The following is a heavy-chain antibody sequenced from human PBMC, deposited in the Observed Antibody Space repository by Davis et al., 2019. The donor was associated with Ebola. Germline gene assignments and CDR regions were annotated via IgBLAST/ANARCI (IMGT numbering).Heavy chain of an antibody. Sequence: GGSLRLSCEASGFTFSAYWMTWVRQAPGKGLEWVANINQYGGEEYYVDSVKGRFTISRDNAKDSLYLQMNSLRAEDTAVYYCAREGLCSSASCLDYWGQGTLVTVSS. CDR1: GFTFSAYW. V-gene: IGHV3-7*01. J-gene: IGHJ4*02. D-gene: IGHD2-2*01. CDR2: INQYGGEE. CDR3: AREGLCSSASCLDY.